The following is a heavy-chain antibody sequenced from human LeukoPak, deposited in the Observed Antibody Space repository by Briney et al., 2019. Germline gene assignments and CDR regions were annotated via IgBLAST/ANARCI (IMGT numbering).Heavy chain of an antibody. V-gene: IGHV4-59*01. Sequence: SETLSLTCAVYGGSFSGYYWSWIRQPPGKGLEWIGYIYYSGSTNYNPSLKSRVTISVDTSKNQFSLKLSSVTAADTAVYYCARRANSGFDAFDIWGQGTMVTVSS. CDR3: ARRANSGFDAFDI. J-gene: IGHJ3*02. D-gene: IGHD3-22*01. CDR1: GGSFSGYY. CDR2: IYYSGST.